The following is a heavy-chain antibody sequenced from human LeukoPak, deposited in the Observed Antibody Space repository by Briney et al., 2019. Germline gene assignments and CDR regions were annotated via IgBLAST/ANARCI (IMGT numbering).Heavy chain of an antibody. V-gene: IGHV4-61*01. D-gene: IGHD1-1*01. Sequence: PSETLSLTCTVSGDSVSNDRYYWTWIRQSPGKGLEWIAYIRYSGHTNYNPSLDTRVTISLDASKNQLSLRLYSVTAADTAMYYYARYNWNTWFDPWGQGALVTVSS. CDR2: IRYSGHT. J-gene: IGHJ5*02. CDR1: GDSVSNDRYY. CDR3: ARYNWNTWFDP.